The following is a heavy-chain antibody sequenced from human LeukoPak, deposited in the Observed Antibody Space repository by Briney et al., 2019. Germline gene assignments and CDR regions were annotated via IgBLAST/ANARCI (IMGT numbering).Heavy chain of an antibody. CDR1: GFTFSSYS. CDR2: ISSSSSYI. CDR3: ARMGFGTYGDSPESGY. D-gene: IGHD4-17*01. J-gene: IGHJ4*02. Sequence: GGCLRLSCAASGFTFSSYSMNWVRQAPGKGLEWVSSISSSSSYIYYADSVKGRFTISRDNAKNSLYLQMNSLRAEDTAVYYCARMGFGTYGDSPESGYWGQGTLVTVSS. V-gene: IGHV3-21*01.